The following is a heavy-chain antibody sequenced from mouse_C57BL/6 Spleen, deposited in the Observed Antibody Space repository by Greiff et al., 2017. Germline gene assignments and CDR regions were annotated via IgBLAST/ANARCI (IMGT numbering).Heavy chain of an antibody. J-gene: IGHJ1*03. D-gene: IGHD2-5*01. V-gene: IGHV1-4*01. Sequence: VQLQQSGAELARPGASVKMSCKASGYTFTSYTMHWVKQRPGQGLEWIGYINPSSGYTKYNQKFKDKATLTADKSSSTAYMQLSSLTSEVSAVYYCAREAYSNWYFTVWGTGTTVTVSS. CDR3: AREAYSNWYFTV. CDR1: GYTFTSYT. CDR2: INPSSGYT.